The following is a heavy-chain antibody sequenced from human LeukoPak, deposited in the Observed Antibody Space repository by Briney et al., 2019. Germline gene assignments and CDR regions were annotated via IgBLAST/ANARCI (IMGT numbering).Heavy chain of an antibody. CDR3: AKLGKTENHYGSGRFSYYYYMDV. D-gene: IGHD3-10*01. CDR1: GFTFSSYG. V-gene: IGHV3-21*01. CDR2: ISSSSSYI. J-gene: IGHJ6*03. Sequence: ETGGSLRLSCAASGFTFSSYGMSWGRQAPGKGLEWVSSISSSSSYIYYADSVKGRFTISRDNSKNTLYLQMNSLRAEDTAVYYCAKLGKTENHYGSGRFSYYYYMDVWGKGTTVTISS.